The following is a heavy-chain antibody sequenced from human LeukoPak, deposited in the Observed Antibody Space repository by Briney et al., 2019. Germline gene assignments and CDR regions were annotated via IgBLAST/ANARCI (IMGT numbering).Heavy chain of an antibody. J-gene: IGHJ4*02. V-gene: IGHV1-3*04. CDR1: GYTFSTYG. CDR3: ASSDHGDYAHFDY. CDR2: INIGNGYT. Sequence: ASVKVSCKASGYTFSTYGLHWVRQAPGQRLEWMGWINIGNGYTQYSQNFRGRVIMTRDTSATTAYMELSSLRSEDTAVFYCASSDHGDYAHFDYWGQGTLVTVSS. D-gene: IGHD4-17*01.